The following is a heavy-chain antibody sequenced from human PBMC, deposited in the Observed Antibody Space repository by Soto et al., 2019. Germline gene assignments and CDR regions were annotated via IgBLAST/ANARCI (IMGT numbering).Heavy chain of an antibody. CDR1: GFTFRSYA. D-gene: IGHD2-15*01. Sequence: PGGSLRLSCAASGFTFRSYAMHWVRQAPGKGLECVAVIPYDGSNKFYRDSVKGRFTISRDNSKNTLYLQINSLRYEDTAVYYCARGDREDIAVVVGARPGEYGVDVWGQGTTVTVSS. V-gene: IGHV3-30-3*01. J-gene: IGHJ6*02. CDR3: ARGDREDIAVVVGARPGEYGVDV. CDR2: IPYDGSNK.